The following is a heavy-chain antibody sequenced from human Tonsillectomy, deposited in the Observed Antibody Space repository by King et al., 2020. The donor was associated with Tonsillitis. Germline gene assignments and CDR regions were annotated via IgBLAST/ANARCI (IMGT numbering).Heavy chain of an antibody. CDR3: ARDPEGAVPAAPHGERYGMDV. D-gene: IGHD2-2*01. V-gene: IGHV1-2*02. J-gene: IGHJ6*02. CDR2: INPNSAGT. Sequence: QLVQSGAEVKKPGASVKVSCKASGYTFTGYYMHWVRQAPGQGLEWMGWINPNSAGTNYAQKFHGRVTMTRDTSISTAYMELSRVRSDDTAVYYCARDPEGAVPAAPHGERYGMDVWGQGTTVTVSS. CDR1: GYTFTGYY.